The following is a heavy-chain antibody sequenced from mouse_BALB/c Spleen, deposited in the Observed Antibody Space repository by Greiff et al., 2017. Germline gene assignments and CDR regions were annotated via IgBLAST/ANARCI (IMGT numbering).Heavy chain of an antibody. D-gene: IGHD3-1*01. CDR2: IYPGDGDT. CDR3: ARSGAPLSGYED. V-gene: IGHV1-80*01. Sequence: QVQLKESGAELVRPGSSVKISCKASGYAFSSYWMNWVKQRPGQGLEWIGQIYPGDGDTNYNGKFKGKATLTADKSSSTAYMQLSSLTSEDSAVYFCARSGAPLSGYEDWGQGTLVTVSA. CDR1: GYAFSSYW. J-gene: IGHJ3*01.